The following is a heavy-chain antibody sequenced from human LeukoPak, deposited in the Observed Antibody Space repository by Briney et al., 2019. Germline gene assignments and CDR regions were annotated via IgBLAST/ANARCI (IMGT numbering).Heavy chain of an antibody. CDR1: GFSFSSYY. Sequence: PGGSLRLSCAASGFSFSSYYMDWVRQAPGKGLEWVSSISSSGNYIYYADSVKGRFTISRDNAKNSLFLQMNSLGAEDTAVYYCARGQSAFDIWGQGTMVTVSS. J-gene: IGHJ3*02. CDR3: ARGQSAFDI. V-gene: IGHV3-21*01. CDR2: ISSSGNYI.